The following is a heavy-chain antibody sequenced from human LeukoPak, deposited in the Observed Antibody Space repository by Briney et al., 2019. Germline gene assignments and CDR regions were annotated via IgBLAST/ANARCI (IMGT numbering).Heavy chain of an antibody. D-gene: IGHD3-22*01. CDR2: INEDGGVK. Sequence: PGGSLRLSCAASGFTFSNYWMSSIRQAPGEGLEWAAHINEDGGVKYYAESVKGRFTISRDNAKNSLYLQMTSLRVEDTAVYYCVSWAGKYYETSDYSLAPSNSWGQGTLVTVSS. J-gene: IGHJ5*02. CDR3: VSWAGKYYETSDYSLAPSNS. V-gene: IGHV3-7*01. CDR1: GFTFSNYW.